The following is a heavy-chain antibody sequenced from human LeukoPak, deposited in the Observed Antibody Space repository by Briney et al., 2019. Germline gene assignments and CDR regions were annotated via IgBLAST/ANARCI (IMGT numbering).Heavy chain of an antibody. D-gene: IGHD5-24*01. CDR2: INHSGST. J-gene: IGHJ4*02. CDR1: GGSFSGYY. V-gene: IGHV4-34*01. Sequence: PSETLSLTCAVYGGSFSGYYWSWIRQPPGKGLEWIGEINHSGSTNYNPSLKSRVTISVDTSKNQFSLKLSSVTAAGTAVYYCARSRVEMATSAFDYWGQGTLVTVSS. CDR3: ARSRVEMATSAFDY.